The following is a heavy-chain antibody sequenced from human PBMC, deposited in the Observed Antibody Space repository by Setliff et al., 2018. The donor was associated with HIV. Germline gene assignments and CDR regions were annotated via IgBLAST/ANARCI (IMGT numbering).Heavy chain of an antibody. J-gene: IGHJ4*02. CDR2: AYHSGRT. CDR3: VHSLLGAPMVDY. D-gene: IGHD3-16*01. V-gene: IGHV4-38-2*01. Sequence: PSETLSLTCAVSGYSITSGYSWGWIRQSPGKGLEWIGNAYHSGRTNYNPSLKSRVAMSIDTSKNQFSLRLNSVTAADTAMYYCVHSLLGAPMVDYWGQGTLVTVSS. CDR1: GYSITSGYS.